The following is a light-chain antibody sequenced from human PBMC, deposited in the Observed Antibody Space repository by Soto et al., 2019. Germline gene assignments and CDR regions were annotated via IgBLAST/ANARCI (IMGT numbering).Light chain of an antibody. Sequence: EIVLTQSPATLSLSPGERATLSCRASQTVRNNLAWYQQRPGQAPRLLIYDASSRATGIPARFSGSGSGTDFTPTISSLEPEDFAVYYCQQHSNWPITFGQGTRLEIK. J-gene: IGKJ5*01. V-gene: IGKV3-11*01. CDR1: QTVRNN. CDR3: QQHSNWPIT. CDR2: DAS.